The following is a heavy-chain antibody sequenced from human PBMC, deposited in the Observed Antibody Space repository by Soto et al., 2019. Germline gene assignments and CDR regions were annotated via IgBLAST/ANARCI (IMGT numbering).Heavy chain of an antibody. CDR1: GGSISSGGYS. J-gene: IGHJ5*02. CDR3: ARVVVPAAIRGYNWFDP. D-gene: IGHD2-2*01. CDR2: IYHSGST. V-gene: IGHV4-30-2*01. Sequence: PSETLSLTCAVSGGSISSGGYSWSWIRQPPGKGLEWIGYIYHSGSTYYNPSLKSRVTISVDRSKNQFSLKLSSVTAADTAVYYCARVVVPAAIRGYNWFDPWGQGTLLTVSS.